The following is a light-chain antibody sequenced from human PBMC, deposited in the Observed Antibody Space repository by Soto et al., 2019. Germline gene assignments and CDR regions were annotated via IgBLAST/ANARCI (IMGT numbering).Light chain of an antibody. CDR2: DAY. V-gene: IGKV3-11*01. CDR1: QSVSSY. CDR3: LQRSNWPLT. J-gene: IGKJ4*02. Sequence: EIVLTQSPATLSLSPGERATLSCRASQSVSSYLAWYQQKPGQAPRLLIYDAYNRATGIPARFSGSGSGTDFTLTISGLEPEDFAVYYCLQRSNWPLTFGGGTKVEIK.